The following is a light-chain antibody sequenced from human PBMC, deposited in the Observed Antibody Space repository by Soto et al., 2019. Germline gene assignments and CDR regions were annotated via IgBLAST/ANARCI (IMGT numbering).Light chain of an antibody. J-gene: IGLJ1*01. CDR2: TND. CDR1: TSNIGGNP. V-gene: IGLV1-44*01. Sequence: QSVLTQPPSASGTPGQRVAISCSGSTSNIGGNPVNWYQQLPGAAPKLLIYTNDQRPSGVPDRFSGSKSGTSASLAISGLQSEDEADYYCAAWDDSVEGYVFGAGTKVTVL. CDR3: AAWDDSVEGYV.